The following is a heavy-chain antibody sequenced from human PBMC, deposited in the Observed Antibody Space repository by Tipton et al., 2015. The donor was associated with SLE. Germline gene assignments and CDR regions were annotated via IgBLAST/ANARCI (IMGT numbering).Heavy chain of an antibody. Sequence: TLSLTCAVYGGSFSGYYWSWIRQPPGKGLEWIGEINHSGSTNYDPSLKSRVTISVDTSKNQFSLKLSSVTAADTAVYYCAKDRLYYGDYYFDYWGQGTLVTVSS. CDR2: INHSGST. CDR1: GGSFSGYY. CDR3: AKDRLYYGDYYFDY. J-gene: IGHJ4*02. V-gene: IGHV4-34*01. D-gene: IGHD4-17*01.